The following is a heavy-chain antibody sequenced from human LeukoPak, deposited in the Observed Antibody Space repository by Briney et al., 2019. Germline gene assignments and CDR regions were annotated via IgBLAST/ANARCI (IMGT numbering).Heavy chain of an antibody. CDR1: GVSINSHY. CDR3: ARHGTGNGYPLDY. D-gene: IGHD3-3*01. Sequence: PSETLSLTCTVSGVSINSHYWSWIRQSPGKGLEWIAYGHYSGTTNYNPSLKSRVTISVDTSKNQFSLKLTPVSAADTAMYYCARHGTGNGYPLDYWGLGTLVTVSS. J-gene: IGHJ4*02. CDR2: GHYSGTT. V-gene: IGHV4-59*08.